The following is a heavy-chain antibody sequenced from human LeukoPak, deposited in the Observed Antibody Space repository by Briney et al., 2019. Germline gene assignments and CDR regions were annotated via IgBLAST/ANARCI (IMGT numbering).Heavy chain of an antibody. J-gene: IGHJ4*02. CDR1: GFTFSSYA. Sequence: GGSLRLSCAASGFTFSSYAMAWVRQAPVKGLEWVSAISNSGGITYYADSVKGRFTISRDNSKNTLYLQMNSLRAEDTAVYYCARDPNDSSGYYYLFDYWGQGTLVTVSS. CDR2: ISNSGGIT. CDR3: ARDPNDSSGYYYLFDY. D-gene: IGHD3-22*01. V-gene: IGHV3-23*01.